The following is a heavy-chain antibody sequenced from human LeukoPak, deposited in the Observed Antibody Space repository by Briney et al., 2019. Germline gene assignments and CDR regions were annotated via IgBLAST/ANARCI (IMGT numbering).Heavy chain of an antibody. Sequence: PGGSLRLSCAASGFTFDDYGMSWVRQAPGEGLEWVSAISGSGGSTYYADSVKGRFTISRDNSKNTLYLQMNSLRAEDTAVYYCANAGGLLWFGSHGYWGQGTLVTVSS. V-gene: IGHV3-23*01. D-gene: IGHD3-10*01. CDR2: ISGSGGST. CDR3: ANAGGLLWFGSHGY. CDR1: GFTFDDYG. J-gene: IGHJ4*02.